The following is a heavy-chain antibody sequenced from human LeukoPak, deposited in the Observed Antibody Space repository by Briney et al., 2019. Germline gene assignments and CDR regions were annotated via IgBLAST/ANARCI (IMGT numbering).Heavy chain of an antibody. Sequence: GGSLRLSCAASGFTFSSYWMSWVRQAPGKGLEWVANIKQDGSEKYYVDSVKGRFTISRDNAKNSLYLQMYSLRAEDTAVYYCARDPLRPPTNFDYWGQGTLVTVSS. CDR1: GFTFSSYW. CDR2: IKQDGSEK. J-gene: IGHJ4*02. CDR3: ARDPLRPPTNFDY. V-gene: IGHV3-7*03. D-gene: IGHD1/OR15-1a*01.